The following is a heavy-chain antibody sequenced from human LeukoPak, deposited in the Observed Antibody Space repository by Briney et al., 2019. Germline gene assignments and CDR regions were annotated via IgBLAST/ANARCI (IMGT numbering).Heavy chain of an antibody. CDR3: ARDFLWFGELCGSDY. D-gene: IGHD3-10*01. CDR2: IWYDGSNK. J-gene: IGHJ4*02. CDR1: GFTFSSYG. V-gene: IGHV3-33*01. Sequence: GGSLRLSCAGSGFTFSSYGMHWVRQAPGKGLEWVAVIWYDGSNKYYADSVKGRFTISRDNSKNTLYLQMNSLRAEDTAVYYCARDFLWFGELCGSDYWGQGTLVTVSS.